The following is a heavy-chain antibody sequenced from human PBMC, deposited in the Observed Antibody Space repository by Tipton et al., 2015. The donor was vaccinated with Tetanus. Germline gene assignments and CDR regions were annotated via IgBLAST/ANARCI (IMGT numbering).Heavy chain of an antibody. D-gene: IGHD2-8*01. CDR1: GYIFNNYW. CDR2: IYPGASDT. Sequence: QLVQSGGEVKKPGESLKISCKGSGYIFNNYWIGWVRQKPGQGLEWMGIIYPGASDTRYSPSFQGQVTISVDKSINTAYLQWSSLKASDTSMFYFARAHCTDGVCTFDFWGQGALVTVAS. J-gene: IGHJ4*02. V-gene: IGHV5-51*01. CDR3: ARAHCTDGVCTFDF.